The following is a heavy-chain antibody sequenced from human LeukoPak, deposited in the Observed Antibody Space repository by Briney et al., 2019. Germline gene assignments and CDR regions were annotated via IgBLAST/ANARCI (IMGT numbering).Heavy chain of an antibody. Sequence: HAGGSLRLSCADSGFTFSSYAMSWVRQAPGKGLEWVSDISDSGGGTFYADSVKARFTISRDNSKNTLYLQMNSLRAEDTAVYYCAKGLAGYSSSPIDYWGQGTLVTVSS. CDR2: ISDSGGGT. CDR3: AKGLAGYSSSPIDY. D-gene: IGHD6-13*01. V-gene: IGHV3-23*01. J-gene: IGHJ4*02. CDR1: GFTFSSYA.